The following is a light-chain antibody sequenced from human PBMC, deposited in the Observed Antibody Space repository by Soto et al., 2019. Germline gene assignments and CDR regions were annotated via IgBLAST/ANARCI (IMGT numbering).Light chain of an antibody. Sequence: DIQMTQSPSSLSASVGDRVTITCGASQSISSYLNWYQQKPGKAPKLLIYDASSLESGVPSRFRGSGSGTEFTLTISSLKSEDFAVYYCQQYNNWHPITFGHGTRLEIK. CDR1: QSISSY. CDR3: QQYNNWHPIT. V-gene: IGKV1-39*01. CDR2: DAS. J-gene: IGKJ5*01.